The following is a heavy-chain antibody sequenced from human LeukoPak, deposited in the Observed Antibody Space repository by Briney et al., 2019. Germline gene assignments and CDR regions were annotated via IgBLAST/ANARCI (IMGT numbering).Heavy chain of an antibody. J-gene: IGHJ4*02. D-gene: IGHD6-13*01. Sequence: GGSLRLSCTASGVTFGDYAMHWVRQALGKGLEWVAVISYDGSNKYYADSVKGRFTISRDNSKNTLYLQMNSLRAEDTAVYYCATNSIAAAGTPFDYWGQGTLVTVS. V-gene: IGHV3-30*04. CDR1: GVTFGDYA. CDR2: ISYDGSNK. CDR3: ATNSIAAAGTPFDY.